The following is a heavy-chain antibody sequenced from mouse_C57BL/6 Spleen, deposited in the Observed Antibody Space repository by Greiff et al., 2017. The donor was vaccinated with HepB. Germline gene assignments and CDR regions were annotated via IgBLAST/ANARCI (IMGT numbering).Heavy chain of an antibody. Sequence: EVKVVESGGGLVKPGGSLKLSCAASGFTFSSYAMSWVRQTPEKRLEWVATISDGGSYTYYPDNVKGRFTISRDNAKNNLYLQMSHLKSEDTAMYYCARDYDYLYYYAMDYWGEGASVTVSS. J-gene: IGHJ4*01. CDR3: ARDYDYLYYYAMDY. V-gene: IGHV5-4*01. D-gene: IGHD2-4*01. CDR2: ISDGGSYT. CDR1: GFTFSSYA.